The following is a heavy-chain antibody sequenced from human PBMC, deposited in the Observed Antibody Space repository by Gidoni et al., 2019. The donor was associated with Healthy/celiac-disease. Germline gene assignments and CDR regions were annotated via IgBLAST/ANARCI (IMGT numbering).Heavy chain of an antibody. J-gene: IGHJ6*02. Sequence: EVQLVESGGGLVQPGGSLRLSCAASGFTVSSNYMTWARQAPGKGREWVSVLYSGGSTYYADSVKGRFTIARDNSKNTLYLQMNSLRAEDTAVYYCARDLGENYYYYGMDVWGQGTTVTVSS. CDR2: LYSGGST. CDR3: ARDLGENYYYYGMDV. V-gene: IGHV3-66*02. CDR1: GFTVSSNY.